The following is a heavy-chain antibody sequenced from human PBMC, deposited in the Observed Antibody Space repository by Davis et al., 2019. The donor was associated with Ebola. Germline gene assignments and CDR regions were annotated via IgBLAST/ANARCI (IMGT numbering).Heavy chain of an antibody. D-gene: IGHD3-3*01. CDR1: GFPFSSYA. CDR2: ISGSGGST. J-gene: IGHJ5*02. V-gene: IGHV3-23*01. CDR3: TGDMARFLGGGGFDP. Sequence: GESLKISCAASGFPFSSYAMSWVRQAPGKGLEWVSAISGSGGSTYYADSVKGRFTISRDNSKNTLYLQMNSMRAEDTAVYYCTGDMARFLGGGGFDPWGQGTLVTVSS.